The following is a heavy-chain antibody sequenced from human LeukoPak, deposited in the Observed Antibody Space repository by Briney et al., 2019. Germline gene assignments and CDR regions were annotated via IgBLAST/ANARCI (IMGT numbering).Heavy chain of an antibody. CDR2: INPNSGGT. Sequence: GASVKVSCKASGYTFTGYYMHWVRQAPGQGLEWMGWINPNSGGTNYAQKFQGRVTMTRDTSISTAYMELSRLRSEDTAVYYCARDGEMTTKLYYFDYWGQGTLVTVSS. CDR1: GYTFTGYY. J-gene: IGHJ4*02. CDR3: ARDGEMTTKLYYFDY. V-gene: IGHV1-2*02. D-gene: IGHD5-24*01.